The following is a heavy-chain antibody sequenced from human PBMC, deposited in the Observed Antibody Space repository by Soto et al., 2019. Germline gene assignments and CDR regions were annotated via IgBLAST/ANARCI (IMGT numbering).Heavy chain of an antibody. CDR1: GFTFSSYA. V-gene: IGHV3-23*01. D-gene: IGHD3-22*01. CDR3: AKQGPYYYDSSGYYYSDYFDY. CDR2: ISGSGGST. J-gene: IGHJ4*02. Sequence: EVQLLESGGGLVQPGGSLRLSCAASGFTFSSYAMSWVLQAPGKGLEWVSAISGSGGSTYYADSVKGRFTISRDNSKNTLYLQMNSLRAEDTAVYYCAKQGPYYYDSSGYYYSDYFDYWGQGTLVTVSS.